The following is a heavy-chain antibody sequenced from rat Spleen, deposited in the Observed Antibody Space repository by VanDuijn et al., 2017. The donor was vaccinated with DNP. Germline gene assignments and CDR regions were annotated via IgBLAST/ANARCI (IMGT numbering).Heavy chain of an antibody. Sequence: EVQLVESGGGLVQPGRSLKLSCAASGFTFSDYYMAWVRQVPTKGLELVAYITYDGGRSFYGDSVKGRFTISRDNAKNTLYLQMNSLRSEDMATYYCARPMDYYSGGFAYWGQGTLVTVSS. V-gene: IGHV5-22*01. CDR1: GFTFSDYY. J-gene: IGHJ3*01. CDR2: ITYDGGRS. CDR3: ARPMDYYSGGFAY. D-gene: IGHD1-1*01.